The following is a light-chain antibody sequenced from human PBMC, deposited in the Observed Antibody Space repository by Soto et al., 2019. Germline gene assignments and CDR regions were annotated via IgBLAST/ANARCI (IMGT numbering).Light chain of an antibody. CDR2: EVT. CDR1: SGDIGGYDY. V-gene: IGLV2-8*01. Sequence: PSASGSPGQSVTISCTGTSGDIGGYDYVSWYQQHPGKAPKLMIYEVTKRPLGVPDRLSGSKSGNTASLTVSGLQAEDEADYYCSSYAGSNNPYVFGTGTKGTVL. J-gene: IGLJ1*01. CDR3: SSYAGSNNPYV.